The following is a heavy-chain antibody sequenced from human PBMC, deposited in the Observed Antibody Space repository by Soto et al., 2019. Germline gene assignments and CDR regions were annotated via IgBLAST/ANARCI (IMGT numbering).Heavy chain of an antibody. D-gene: IGHD2-2*01. CDR2: ISYDGSNK. CDR1: GFTFSSYG. J-gene: IGHJ4*02. CDR3: ASSKWPYCISTSCFYPVDY. V-gene: IGHV3-30*03. Sequence: PGGSLRLSCAASGFTFSSYGMHWVRQAPGKGLEWVAVISYDGSNKYYADSVKGRFTISRDNSKNTLYLQMNSLRAEDTAVYYCASSKWPYCISTSCFYPVDYWGQGTLVTVSS.